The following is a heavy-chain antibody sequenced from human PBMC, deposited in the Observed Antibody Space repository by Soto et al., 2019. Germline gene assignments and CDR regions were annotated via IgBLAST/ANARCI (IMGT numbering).Heavy chain of an antibody. CDR1: GYTFTSYA. CDR3: ARERTIFAVVIPFDY. J-gene: IGHJ4*02. D-gene: IGHD3-3*01. V-gene: IGHV1-3*01. CDR2: INAGNGNT. Sequence: QVQLVQSGAEVKKPGASVKDSCKASGYTFTSYAMHWVRQAPGQRLEWMGWINAGNGNTKYSQQFQGRVTITRDTSASTAYMELSSLRSEATAVYYCARERTIFAVVIPFDYWGQGTLVTVSS.